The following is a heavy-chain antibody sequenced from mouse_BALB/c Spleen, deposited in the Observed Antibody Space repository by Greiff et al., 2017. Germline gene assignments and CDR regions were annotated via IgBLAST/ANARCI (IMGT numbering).Heavy chain of an antibody. D-gene: IGHD1-1*01. CDR3: ARGYYYGSSYDYYAMDD. J-gene: IGHJ4*01. Sequence: VQLQQSGAELVKPGASVKLSCTASGFDIKDTYMHWVKQRPEQGLEWIGRIDPANGNTKYDPKFQGKATITADTSSNTAYLQLSSLTSEDTAVYYCARGYYYGSSYDYYAMDDWGQGTSVTVSS. CDR1: GFDIKDTY. V-gene: IGHV14-3*02. CDR2: IDPANGNT.